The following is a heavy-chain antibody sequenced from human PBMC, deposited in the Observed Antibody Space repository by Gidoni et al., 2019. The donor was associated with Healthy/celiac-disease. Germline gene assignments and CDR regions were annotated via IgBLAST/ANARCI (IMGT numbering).Heavy chain of an antibody. Sequence: EVQLVESGGGLVQPGGSLRLSCAASGFTVSSNYMSWVRQAPGKGLDGVSVIYSGGSTYYADSVKGRFTISRDNSKNTLYLQMNSLRAEDTAVYYCASSVGLSSSIYYYYYGMDVWGQGTTVTVSS. V-gene: IGHV3-66*01. D-gene: IGHD6-6*01. CDR3: ASSVGLSSSIYYYYYGMDV. CDR1: GFTVSSNY. J-gene: IGHJ6*02. CDR2: IYSGGST.